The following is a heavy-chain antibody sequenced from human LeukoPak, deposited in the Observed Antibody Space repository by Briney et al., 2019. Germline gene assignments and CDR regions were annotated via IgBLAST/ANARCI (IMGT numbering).Heavy chain of an antibody. J-gene: IGHJ4*02. D-gene: IGHD3-22*01. V-gene: IGHV3-74*01. CDR1: GFTFTSYW. CDR2: INTDGSSA. Sequence: RGSLRLSCAASGFTFTSYWMHWVRQSPGKGLVWVSRINTDGSSASYADSVKGRFTISRDNAKNTLYLQMNSLRAEDTAVYYCARVGNYYDSSGYYAYWGQGSLVTVSS. CDR3: ARVGNYYDSSGYYAY.